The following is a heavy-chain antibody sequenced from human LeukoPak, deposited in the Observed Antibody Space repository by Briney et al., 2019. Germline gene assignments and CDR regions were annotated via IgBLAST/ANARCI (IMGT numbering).Heavy chain of an antibody. Sequence: ASVKVSCKASGYTFTGYYMHWVRQAPGQGLEWMGWINPNSGGTNYAQKFQGRVTMTRDTSISTAYMELSRLRSDDTAVYYCARSGGYCSGGSCEDPYYYYYYMDVWGKGTTVTVSS. CDR3: ARSGGYCSGGSCEDPYYYYYYMDV. CDR1: GYTFTGYY. CDR2: INPNSGGT. D-gene: IGHD2-15*01. J-gene: IGHJ6*03. V-gene: IGHV1-2*02.